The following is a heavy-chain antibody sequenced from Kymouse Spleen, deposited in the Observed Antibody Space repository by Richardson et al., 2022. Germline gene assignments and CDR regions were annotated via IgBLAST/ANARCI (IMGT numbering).Heavy chain of an antibody. CDR2: IYYSGST. J-gene: IGHJ6*02. Sequence: QLQLQESGPGLVKPSETLSLTCTVSGGSISSSSYYWGWIRQPPGKGLEWIGSIYYSGSTYYNPSLKSRVTISVDTSKNQFSLKLSSVTAADTAVYYCASTSGSYYGYYYYGMDVWGQGTTVTVSS. CDR3: ASTSGSYYGYYYYGMDV. V-gene: IGHV4-39*01. D-gene: IGHD1-26*01. CDR1: GGSISSSSYY.